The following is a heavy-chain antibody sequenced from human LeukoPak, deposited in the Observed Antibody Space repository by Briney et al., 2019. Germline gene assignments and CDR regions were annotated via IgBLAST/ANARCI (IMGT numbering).Heavy chain of an antibody. J-gene: IGHJ4*02. CDR2: IESKTDGGTT. CDR3: TTYGSGRKFDY. CDR1: GFTFNTYG. D-gene: IGHD3-10*01. Sequence: PGGSLRLSCAASGFTFNTYGMTWVRQAPGKGLEWVGRIESKTDGGTTDYAAPVKGRFTISRDDSTNTLYLQMNSLKSEDTAVYYCTTYGSGRKFDYWGQGILVTVSS. V-gene: IGHV3-15*04.